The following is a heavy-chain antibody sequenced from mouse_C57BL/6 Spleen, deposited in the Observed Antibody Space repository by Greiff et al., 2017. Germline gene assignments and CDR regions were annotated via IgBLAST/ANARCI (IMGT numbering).Heavy chain of an antibody. V-gene: IGHV1-4*01. D-gene: IGHD2-4*01. J-gene: IGHJ2*01. CDR3: ARNPFPITKVDD. CDR2: INPSSGYT. Sequence: VKLMESGAELARPGASVKLSCKASGYTFSSYTMHWVNQKPGQGLEWIGYINPSSGYTKYNQKFKGKVTFTADKSSNTGYMQLISLTSEDSAVYYCARNPFPITKVDDWGQGTTLTVSS. CDR1: GYTFSSYT.